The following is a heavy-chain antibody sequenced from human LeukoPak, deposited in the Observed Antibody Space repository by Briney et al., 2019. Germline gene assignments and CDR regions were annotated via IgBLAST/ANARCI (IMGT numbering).Heavy chain of an antibody. J-gene: IGHJ4*02. CDR1: GFTVSSNY. Sequence: GGSLRLSCAASGFTVSSNYMSWVRQAPGKGLEWVSAISGSGGSTYYADSVKGRFTISRDNSKNTLYLQMNSLRAEDTAVYYCAKAMVRGKAVLTLIDYWGQGTLVTVSS. CDR3: AKAMVRGKAVLTLIDY. D-gene: IGHD3-10*01. CDR2: ISGSGGST. V-gene: IGHV3-23*01.